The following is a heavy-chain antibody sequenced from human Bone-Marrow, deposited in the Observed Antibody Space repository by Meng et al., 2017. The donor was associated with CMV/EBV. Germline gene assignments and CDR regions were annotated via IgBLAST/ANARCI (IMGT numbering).Heavy chain of an antibody. CDR3: ARRIAAAGTAYYYYGMGV. CDR1: GFTFSDYY. CDR2: ISSSGSTI. V-gene: IGHV3-11*01. Sequence: GESLKISCAASGFTFSDYYMSWIRQAPGKGLEWVSYISSSGSTIYYADSVKGRFTISRDNAKNSLYLQMNSLRAEDTAVYYCARRIAAAGTAYYYYGMGVWGQGTTVPV. D-gene: IGHD6-13*01. J-gene: IGHJ6*02.